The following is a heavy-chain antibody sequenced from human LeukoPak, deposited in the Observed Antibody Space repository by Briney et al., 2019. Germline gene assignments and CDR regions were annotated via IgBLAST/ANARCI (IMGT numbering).Heavy chain of an antibody. CDR2: INHSGST. Sequence: SETLSLTCAVYGGSFSGYYWSWIRQPPGKGLEWIGEINHSGSTNYNPSLKSRVTISVDTSKNQFSLKLSSVTAADTAVYYCAWSSSHSSYWYFDLWGRGTLVTVSS. CDR3: AWSSSHSSYWYFDL. CDR1: GGSFSGYY. V-gene: IGHV4-34*01. D-gene: IGHD6-13*01. J-gene: IGHJ2*01.